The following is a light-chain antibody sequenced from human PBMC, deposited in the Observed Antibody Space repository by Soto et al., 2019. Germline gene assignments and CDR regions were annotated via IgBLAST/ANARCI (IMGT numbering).Light chain of an antibody. CDR3: SSYTSSSTPV. Sequence: QSVLTQPASVSGSPGQSITLSCTGTSSDVGGYNYVSWYQRHPGKAPKLMIYDVSNRPSGVSNRFSGSKSGNTASLTISGLQAEYEADYYCSSYTSSSTPVFGGGTKLTVL. CDR1: SSDVGGYNY. J-gene: IGLJ2*01. CDR2: DVS. V-gene: IGLV2-14*01.